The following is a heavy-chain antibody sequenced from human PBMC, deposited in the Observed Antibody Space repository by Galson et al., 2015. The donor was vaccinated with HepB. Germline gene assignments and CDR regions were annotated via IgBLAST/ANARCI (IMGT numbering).Heavy chain of an antibody. Sequence: SVKVSCKASGSNFTTYGINWVRQGPGQGLEWMGLIDTKTGNSMYAQGFTGRFVLSLDTSVSTAYLQISSLKAEDTAVYYCAADWGYWGQGTLVTVSS. D-gene: IGHD3-16*01. J-gene: IGHJ4*02. CDR2: IDTKTGNS. CDR1: GSNFTTYG. V-gene: IGHV7-4-1*02. CDR3: AADWGY.